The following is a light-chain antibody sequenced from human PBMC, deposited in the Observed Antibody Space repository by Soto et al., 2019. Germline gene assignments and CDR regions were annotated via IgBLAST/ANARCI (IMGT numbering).Light chain of an antibody. CDR2: EGS. V-gene: IGLV2-14*01. Sequence: QSVLTQPASVSGSPGQSITISCTGTSSDVGAYNYVSWYQQHPGKAPKLMIYEGSKRPSGVSNRFSGSKSGDTASLTISGLQAEDEADYYCCSYTSHITVVFGGGTKLTVL. CDR3: CSYTSHITVV. CDR1: SSDVGAYNY. J-gene: IGLJ2*01.